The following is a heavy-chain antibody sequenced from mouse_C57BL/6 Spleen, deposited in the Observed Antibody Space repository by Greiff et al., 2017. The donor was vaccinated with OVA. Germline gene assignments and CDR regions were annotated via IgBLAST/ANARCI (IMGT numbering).Heavy chain of an antibody. V-gene: IGHV5-17*01. J-gene: IGHJ2*01. CDR3: ARAVTYYFDY. CDR2: ISSGSSTI. CDR1: GFTFSDYG. D-gene: IGHD2-1*01. Sequence: EVMLVESGGGLVKPGGSLKLSCAASGFTFSDYGMHWVRQAPEKGLEWVAYISSGSSTIYYADTVKGRFTISRDNAKNTLFLQMTSLRSEDTAMYYCARAVTYYFDYWGQGTTLTVSS.